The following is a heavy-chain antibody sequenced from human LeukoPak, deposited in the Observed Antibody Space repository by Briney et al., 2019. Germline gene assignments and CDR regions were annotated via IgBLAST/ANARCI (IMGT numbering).Heavy chain of an antibody. Sequence: SQTLSLTCSISADRFTSNSAAWNWIRQSPSRGLEWLGRTYYGSKWYNDYAVSVESRITIRPDTSKNQFSLQLNSMTPEDAAVYYCARDQAGLDYWGQGTLVTVSS. J-gene: IGHJ4*02. CDR3: ARDQAGLDY. V-gene: IGHV6-1*01. D-gene: IGHD6-19*01. CDR2: TYYGSKWYN. CDR1: ADRFTSNSAA.